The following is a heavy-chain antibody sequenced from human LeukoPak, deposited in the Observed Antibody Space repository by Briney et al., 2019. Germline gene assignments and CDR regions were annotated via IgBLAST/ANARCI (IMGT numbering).Heavy chain of an antibody. V-gene: IGHV3-21*01. Sequence: GGSLRLSCAASRFTFSSYSMNWVRQAPGKGLEWVSSISSSGSYIYYADSVKGRFTISRDNAKNSLYLQMNSLRAEDTAVYYCARRSGSPPDVFDIWGQGTMVTVSS. CDR2: ISSSGSYI. CDR3: ARRSGSPPDVFDI. J-gene: IGHJ3*02. CDR1: RFTFSSYS. D-gene: IGHD1-26*01.